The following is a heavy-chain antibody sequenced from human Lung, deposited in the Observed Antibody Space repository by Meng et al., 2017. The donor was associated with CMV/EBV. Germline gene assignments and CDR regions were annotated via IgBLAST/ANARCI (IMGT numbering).Heavy chain of an antibody. CDR2: IRYDGSNE. V-gene: IGHV3-30*02. J-gene: IGHJ6*02. Sequence: GSLRLSCVASGFTFSSYGMHWVRQAPGKGLEWVAYIRYDGSNEYYVDSVKGRFTISRDNSKNTLYLQMSSLRAEDTDVYYCAKDRIYSSRYSGMDVWGQGTTVTVSS. D-gene: IGHD5-12*01. CDR3: AKDRIYSSRYSGMDV. CDR1: GFTFSSYG.